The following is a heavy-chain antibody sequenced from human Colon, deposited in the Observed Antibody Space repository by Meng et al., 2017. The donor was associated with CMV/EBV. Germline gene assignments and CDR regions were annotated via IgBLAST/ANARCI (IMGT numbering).Heavy chain of an antibody. CDR3: ARGSAINDQFLVTL. D-gene: IGHD1-26*01. CDR2: IGVDSGHK. Sequence: QWRRLELWGGVYPRGTSLKLPSAASGVNVRSSAMHWVRQLPGNGPEWVAFIGVDSGHKSYGNSVKGRFSISRDNSQNTLYLPMSIMRGDDTALYYCARGSAINDQFLVTLWGQGTLVTVSS. CDR1: GVNVRSSA. J-gene: IGHJ4*02. V-gene: IGHV3-30*15.